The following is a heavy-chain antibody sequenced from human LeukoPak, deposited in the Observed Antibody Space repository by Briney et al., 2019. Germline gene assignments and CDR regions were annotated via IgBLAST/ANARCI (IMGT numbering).Heavy chain of an antibody. CDR3: ARVKHDSSGVGVFDI. CDR2: IYHSGST. J-gene: IGHJ3*02. CDR1: GGSISSGGSS. D-gene: IGHD3-22*01. Sequence: SETLSLTCAVSGGSISSGGSSLSWIRQSPGKGLEWIVYIYHSGSTYYNPSLKSRVTISVDRSKNQFSLKLSSVTAADTAVYYCARVKHDSSGVGVFDIWGQGTMVTVSS. V-gene: IGHV4-30-2*06.